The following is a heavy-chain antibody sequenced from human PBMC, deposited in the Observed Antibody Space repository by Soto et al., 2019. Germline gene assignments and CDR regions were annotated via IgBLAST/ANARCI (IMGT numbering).Heavy chain of an antibody. CDR2: IYHSGST. CDR1: SGSITTSNW. D-gene: IGHD2-15*01. J-gene: IGHJ4*02. Sequence: PSETLSLTCEVSSGSITTSNWWSWVRQPPGKGLEWIGEIYHSGSTNYNPSLKSRVTMSVDKSKNQFPLKLRSVTAADTAVFYWARQVSGGSHFDYWGQETLVTVSS. V-gene: IGHV4-4*02. CDR3: ARQVSGGSHFDY.